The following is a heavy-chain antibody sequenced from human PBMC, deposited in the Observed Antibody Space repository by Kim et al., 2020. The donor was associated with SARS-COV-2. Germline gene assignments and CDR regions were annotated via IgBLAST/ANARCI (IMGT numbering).Heavy chain of an antibody. CDR1: GFTFSSYW. V-gene: IGHV3-7*01. D-gene: IGHD5-18*01. CDR3: ARKVNIYGYCY. CDR2: IKQDGSDK. J-gene: IGHJ4*02. Sequence: GGSLRLSCAASGFTFSSYWMSWVRQAPGKGLEFVANIKQDGSDKYYVDSVKGRFTISRDNAKNSLYLQMNSLRAEDTAVYYCARKVNIYGYCYWGQGTLVTVSS.